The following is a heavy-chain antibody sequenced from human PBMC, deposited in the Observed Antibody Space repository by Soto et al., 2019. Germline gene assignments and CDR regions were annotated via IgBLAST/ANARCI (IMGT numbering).Heavy chain of an antibody. V-gene: IGHV2-5*02. CDR2: IYWDDDK. J-gene: IGHJ4*02. CDR1: GFSLSTSGVG. Sequence: QITLKESGPTLVKPTQTLTLTCTFSGFSLSTSGVGVAWIRQPPGKALEWLALIYWDDDKRYSPSLESRLTLTKDTSKTQVFLTMTNLDPVDTATYYCAHPGRGGGYWYYFDYWGQGTLVTVSS. CDR3: AHPGRGGGYWYYFDY. D-gene: IGHD2-21*01.